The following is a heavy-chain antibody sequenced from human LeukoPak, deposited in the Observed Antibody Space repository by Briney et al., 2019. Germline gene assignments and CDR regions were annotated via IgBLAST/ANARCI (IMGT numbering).Heavy chain of an antibody. V-gene: IGHV4-34*01. CDR2: INHSGST. D-gene: IGHD2-2*02. CDR1: GGSFSGYY. CDR3: ARGALYCSSTSCYNYYGMDV. Sequence: PSETLSLTCAVYGGSFSGYYWSWIRQPPGKGLEWIGEINHSGSTNYNPSLKSRVTISVDTSKNQFSPKLSSVTAADTAVYYCARGALYCSSTSCYNYYGMDVWGQGTTVTVSS. J-gene: IGHJ6*02.